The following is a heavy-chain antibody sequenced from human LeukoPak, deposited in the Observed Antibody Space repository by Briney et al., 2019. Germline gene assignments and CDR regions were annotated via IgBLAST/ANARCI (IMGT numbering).Heavy chain of an antibody. CDR3: AGSSEAAAYLLFDY. J-gene: IGHJ4*02. CDR1: GGSISSGDYY. CDR2: IYYSGST. Sequence: PSQTLSLTCTVFGGSISSGDYYWSWIRQPPGKGLEWIGYIYYSGSTYYNPSLKSRVTISVDTSKNQFSLKLSSVTAADTAVYYCAGSSEAAAYLLFDYWGQGTLVTVSS. D-gene: IGHD2-2*01. V-gene: IGHV4-30-4*01.